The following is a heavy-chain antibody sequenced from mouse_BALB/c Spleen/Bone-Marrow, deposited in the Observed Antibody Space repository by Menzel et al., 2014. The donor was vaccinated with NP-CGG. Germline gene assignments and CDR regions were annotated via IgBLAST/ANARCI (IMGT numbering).Heavy chain of an antibody. J-gene: IGHJ2*01. Sequence: DVKLVESGGGLVQPGGSLRLSCATSGFTFTDYYMSWVRQPPGKALEWLGFIRNKANGYTTEYSASVKGRFTISRDDSQSILYLQMNTLRAEDSATYYCARDMGLLRFDYWGQGTTLIVSS. CDR3: ARDMGLLRFDY. V-gene: IGHV7-3*02. CDR1: GFTFTDYY. D-gene: IGHD1-1*01. CDR2: IRNKANGYTT.